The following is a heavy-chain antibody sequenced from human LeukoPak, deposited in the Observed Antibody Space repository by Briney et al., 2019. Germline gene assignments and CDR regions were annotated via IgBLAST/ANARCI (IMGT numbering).Heavy chain of an antibody. CDR1: GFTFSDYS. D-gene: IGHD3-22*01. CDR2: ISTTSSSTI. CDR3: ARDRGSSGYHFDY. Sequence: PGGSLRLSCAASGFTFSDYSMNWVRQAPGKGLEWVSYISTTSSSTIYYADSVMGRFTISRDNAKNSLYLQMNSLRAEDTAVYYCARDRGSSGYHFDYWGQGTLVTVSS. V-gene: IGHV3-48*01. J-gene: IGHJ4*02.